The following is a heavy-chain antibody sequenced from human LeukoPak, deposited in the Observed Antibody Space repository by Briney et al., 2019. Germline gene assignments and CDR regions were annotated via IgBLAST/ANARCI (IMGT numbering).Heavy chain of an antibody. CDR1: GFTFSSYT. Sequence: GGSLRLSCAASGFTFSSYTMNWVRQAPGKGLEWVSSISSSSNYIYYADSVKGRFTISRDNAKNSLYLQMNSLRAEDTAVYYCAKAAAYYYDSSGPFDYWGQGTLVTVSS. CDR3: AKAAAYYYDSSGPFDY. CDR2: ISSSSNYI. J-gene: IGHJ4*02. V-gene: IGHV3-21*04. D-gene: IGHD3-22*01.